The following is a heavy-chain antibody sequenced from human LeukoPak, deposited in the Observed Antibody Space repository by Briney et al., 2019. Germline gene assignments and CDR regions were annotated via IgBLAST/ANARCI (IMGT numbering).Heavy chain of an antibody. Sequence: GGSLRLSCRGSGFLFNDFAMSWVRQAPGKGLEWVSSISSSSSYTYYADSVKGRFTISRDNAKNSLYLQMNSLRAEDTAVYYCARGFPYCGGDCPFDYWGHGILVTVSS. D-gene: IGHD2-21*02. J-gene: IGHJ4*01. CDR1: GFLFNDFA. CDR2: ISSSSSYT. V-gene: IGHV3-21*01. CDR3: ARGFPYCGGDCPFDY.